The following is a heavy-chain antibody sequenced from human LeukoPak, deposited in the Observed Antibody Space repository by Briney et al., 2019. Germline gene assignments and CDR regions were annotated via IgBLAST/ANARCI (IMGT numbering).Heavy chain of an antibody. CDR2: IIGSGGST. J-gene: IGHJ4*02. V-gene: IGHV3-23*01. Sequence: GGSLRLSCAASGFTFSSYAMSWVRQAPGKGLEWVSAIIGSGGSTYYADSGKGRFTISRDNSKNTLYLQMNSLRAEDTAVYYCAKAGIIVVVPAAMPFGGWGQGTLVTVSS. CDR3: AKAGIIVVVPAAMPFGG. D-gene: IGHD2-2*01. CDR1: GFTFSSYA.